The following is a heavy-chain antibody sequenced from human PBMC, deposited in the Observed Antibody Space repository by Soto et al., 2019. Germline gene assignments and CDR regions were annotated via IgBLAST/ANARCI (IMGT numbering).Heavy chain of an antibody. CDR1: GYTFSGYA. Sequence: ASVKVSCKASGYTFSGYAIHWVRQAPGQRFEGMGWINGGNGATKYSQKFQGRVTITRDTSASTSYMELTSLGSEDTAVYHCARGYCSSTSCQYYFDYWGQGNLVTVSS. CDR3: ARGYCSSTSCQYYFDY. V-gene: IGHV1-3*01. J-gene: IGHJ4*02. CDR2: INGGNGAT. D-gene: IGHD2-2*01.